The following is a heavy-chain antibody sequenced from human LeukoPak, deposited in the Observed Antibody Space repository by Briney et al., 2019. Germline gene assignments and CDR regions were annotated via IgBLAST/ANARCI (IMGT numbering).Heavy chain of an antibody. Sequence: PSETLSLTCAVSGGSISSSNWWSWVRQPPGKGLEWIGEIYHSGSTNYNPSLKSRVTKSVDKSKNQFSLKLSSVTAADTAVYYCARAGSGWYMVYWGQGTLVTVSS. D-gene: IGHD6-19*01. CDR2: IYHSGST. CDR1: GGSISSSNW. V-gene: IGHV4-4*02. J-gene: IGHJ4*02. CDR3: ARAGSGWYMVY.